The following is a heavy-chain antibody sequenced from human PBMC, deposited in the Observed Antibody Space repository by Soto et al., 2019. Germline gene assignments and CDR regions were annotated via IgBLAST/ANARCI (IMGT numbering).Heavy chain of an antibody. CDR2: IYYSGST. V-gene: IGHV4-59*01. CDR3: SRRYGDAVDI. CDR1: GGSISSYY. Sequence: QVHLQESGPGLVKPSETLSLTCTVSGGSISSYYWSWIRQPPGKGLEWLGYIYYSGSTNYNPSIKSRVTISVDTSKNQFSLKLSSVTAADTAVYYCSRRYGDAVDIWGQGTMVTVSS. D-gene: IGHD4-17*01. J-gene: IGHJ3*02.